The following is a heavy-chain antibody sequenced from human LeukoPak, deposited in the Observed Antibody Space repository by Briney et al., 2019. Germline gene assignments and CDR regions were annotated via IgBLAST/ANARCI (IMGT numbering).Heavy chain of an antibody. D-gene: IGHD5-18*01. J-gene: IGHJ6*03. V-gene: IGHV1-2*02. CDR2: INPNSGGT. CDR1: GYTFTGYY. Sequence: GASVKVSCKASGYTFTGYYMHWVRQAPGQGLEWMGWINPNSGGTNYAQKFQGRVTMTRDTSISTAYMELSRLRSDDTAVYYCARRGYSYGYYYYYYMDFWGKGTTVTISS. CDR3: ARRGYSYGYYYYYYMDF.